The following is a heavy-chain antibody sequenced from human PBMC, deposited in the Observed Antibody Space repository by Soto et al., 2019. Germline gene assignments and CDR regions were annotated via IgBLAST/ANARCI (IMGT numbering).Heavy chain of an antibody. Sequence: SVKVSCKASGGTFSSYAISWVRQAPGQGLEWMGGIIPIFGTANYAQKFQGRVTITADESTSTAYMELSSLRSEDTAVYYCARDQEPCGPDCYPPGFDYWGQGTLVTVSS. CDR1: GGTFSSYA. CDR2: IIPIFGTA. CDR3: ARDQEPCGPDCYPPGFDY. J-gene: IGHJ4*02. V-gene: IGHV1-69*13. D-gene: IGHD2-21*02.